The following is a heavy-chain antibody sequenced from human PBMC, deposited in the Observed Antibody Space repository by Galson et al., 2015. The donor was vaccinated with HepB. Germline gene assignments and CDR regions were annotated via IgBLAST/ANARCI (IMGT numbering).Heavy chain of an antibody. CDR1: GFTFSNYW. CDR2: IKQDGKKI. Sequence: SLRLSCAGSGFTFSNYWMSWVRQAPGKGLEWVAAIKQDGKKIYYMDSVKGRFTVSRDNAENSMSLQMNSLRAEDTAVYHCVRDDGSDRTAFVIWGQGTMVTVSS. CDR3: VRDDGSDRTAFVI. V-gene: IGHV3-7*01. J-gene: IGHJ3*02. D-gene: IGHD3-22*01.